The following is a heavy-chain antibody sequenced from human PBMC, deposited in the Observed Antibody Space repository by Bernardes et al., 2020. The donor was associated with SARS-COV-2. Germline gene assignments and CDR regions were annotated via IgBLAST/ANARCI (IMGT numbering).Heavy chain of an antibody. Sequence: GGSLRLSCAASGFTFSASDMHWVRQATGKSLEWVSGTATAGDTNYIHSVQGRFTISRENADNSVSLEMHSLKAGDSGVYYCARDRASSSYAMDVWGQGNTVTV. CDR2: TATAGDT. CDR1: GFTFSASD. V-gene: IGHV3-13*01. J-gene: IGHJ6*02. CDR3: ARDRASSSYAMDV.